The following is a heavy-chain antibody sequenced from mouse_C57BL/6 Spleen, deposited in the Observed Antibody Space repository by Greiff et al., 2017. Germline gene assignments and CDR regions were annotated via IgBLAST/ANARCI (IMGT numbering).Heavy chain of an antibody. Sequence: QVQLHQPGAELVKPGASVKLSCKASGYTFTSYWLHWLKQRLGQGLEWFGMFPPNSGSTNYNETFKSKATLTVDKSSSPAYMQLSILTSEDSAVYCCARDYGSKDIDYWGQGTTVTVSS. CDR2: FPPNSGST. J-gene: IGHJ2*01. V-gene: IGHV1-64*01. D-gene: IGHD1-1*01. CDR1: GYTFTSYW. CDR3: ARDYGSKDIDY.